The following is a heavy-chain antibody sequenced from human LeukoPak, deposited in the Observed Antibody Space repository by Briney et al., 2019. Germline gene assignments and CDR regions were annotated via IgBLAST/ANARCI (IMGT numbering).Heavy chain of an antibody. CDR1: GFNVSSIS. Sequence: GGSLRLSCAASGFNVSSISMSWVRQAPGKGLEWVSVFYSGGSTYYADSVKGRFTIARDNSKNTLYLQMSGLRAEDTAVYYCASQNERPDAFDIWGQGTMVTVSS. J-gene: IGHJ3*02. V-gene: IGHV3-53*01. CDR2: FYSGGST. CDR3: ASQNERPDAFDI.